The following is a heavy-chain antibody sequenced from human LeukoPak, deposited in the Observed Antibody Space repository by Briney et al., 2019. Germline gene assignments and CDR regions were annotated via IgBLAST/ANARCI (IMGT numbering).Heavy chain of an antibody. CDR2: IYHSGST. J-gene: IGHJ3*02. Sequence: SETLSLTCTVSGYSISSGYYWGWIRQPPGKGLEWIGSIYHSGSTYYNPSLKSRVTISVDTSKNQFSLKLSSVTAADTAVYYCARDLGYSNSNDAFDIWGQGTMVTVSS. D-gene: IGHD4-11*01. CDR3: ARDLGYSNSNDAFDI. CDR1: GYSISSGYY. V-gene: IGHV4-38-2*02.